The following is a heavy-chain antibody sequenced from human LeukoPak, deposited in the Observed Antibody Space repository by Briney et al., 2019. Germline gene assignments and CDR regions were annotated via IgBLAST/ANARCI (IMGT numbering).Heavy chain of an antibody. CDR1: GFTFSIYA. V-gene: IGHV3-23*01. Sequence: GGSLRLSCAASGFTFSIYAMSWVRQAPGKGLEWVSAISGSGGSTYYADSVKGRFTISRDNSKNTLYLQMNSLRAEDTAVYYCAKVITGPNWFDPWGQGTLVTVSS. J-gene: IGHJ5*02. CDR3: AKVITGPNWFDP. CDR2: ISGSGGST. D-gene: IGHD1-14*01.